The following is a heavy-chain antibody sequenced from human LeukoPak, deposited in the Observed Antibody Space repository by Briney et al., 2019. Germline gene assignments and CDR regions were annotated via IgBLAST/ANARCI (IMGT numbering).Heavy chain of an antibody. D-gene: IGHD6-13*01. CDR2: INSDGSST. J-gene: IGHJ4*02. V-gene: IGHV3-74*01. CDR3: ARDLWGPTARYGSSAQR. Sequence: PGGSLRLSCAASRFTFTDYSMNWVRQAPGKGLVWVSRINSDGSSTSYADSVKGRFTISRENAKNTLYLQMDSLRAEDTAVYYCARDLWGPTARYGSSAQRWGQGTLVTVSS. CDR1: RFTFTDYS.